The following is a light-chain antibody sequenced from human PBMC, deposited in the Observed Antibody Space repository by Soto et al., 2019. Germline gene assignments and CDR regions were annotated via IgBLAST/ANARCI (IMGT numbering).Light chain of an antibody. CDR2: AAS. J-gene: IGKJ1*01. Sequence: IQMTQSRSSVSASVGDRVTITCRASQGIRDELGWYQQKAGKAPNLLISAASRLQSGVPSRFSGRGSGTAVTLTISSLQPEDFATYYCLQDYDYPRTFGQWTKVDIK. CDR1: QGIRDE. V-gene: IGKV1-6*01. CDR3: LQDYDYPRT.